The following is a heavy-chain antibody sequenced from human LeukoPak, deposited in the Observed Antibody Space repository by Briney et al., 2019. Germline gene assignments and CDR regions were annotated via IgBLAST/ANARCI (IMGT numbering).Heavy chain of an antibody. V-gene: IGHV4-59*08. CDR1: GGSISSYY. CDR3: AKGIAAARHGVYFDY. CDR2: IYYSGST. Sequence: SETLSLTCTVSGGSISSYYRSWIRQPPGKGREWVGYIYYSGSTNYNPSLKSRVTISVDTSKNQFSLKLSSVPAADTAVYYCAKGIAAARHGVYFDYWGQGTLVTVSS. J-gene: IGHJ4*02. D-gene: IGHD6-13*01.